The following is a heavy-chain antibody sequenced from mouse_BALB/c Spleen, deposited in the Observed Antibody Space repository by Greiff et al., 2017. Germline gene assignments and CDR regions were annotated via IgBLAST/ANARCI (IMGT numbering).Heavy chain of an antibody. CDR3: ARPAYYGNEGGFAY. CDR1: GFAFSSYD. V-gene: IGHV5-12-1*01. CDR2: ISSGGGST. D-gene: IGHD2-10*01. Sequence: DVKLVESGGGLVKPGGSLKLSCAASGFAFSSYDMSWVRQTPEKRLEWVAYISSGGGSTYYPDTVKGRFTISRDNAKNTLYLQMSSLKSEDTAMYYCARPAYYGNEGGFAYWGQGTLVTVSA. J-gene: IGHJ3*01.